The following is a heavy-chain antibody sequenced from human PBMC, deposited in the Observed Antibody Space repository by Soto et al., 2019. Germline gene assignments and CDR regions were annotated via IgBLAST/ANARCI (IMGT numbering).Heavy chain of an antibody. V-gene: IGHV4-39*01. CDR3: ARRRGIAARPRGSYYFDY. J-gene: IGHJ4*02. D-gene: IGHD6-6*01. Sequence: PSETLSLTCTVSGGSISSSSYYWGWIRQPPGKGLEWIGSIYYSGSTYYNPSLKSRVTISVDTSKTQFSLKLSSVPAADTAVYYCARRRGIAARPRGSYYFDYWGQGTLVTVSS. CDR2: IYYSGST. CDR1: GGSISSSSYY.